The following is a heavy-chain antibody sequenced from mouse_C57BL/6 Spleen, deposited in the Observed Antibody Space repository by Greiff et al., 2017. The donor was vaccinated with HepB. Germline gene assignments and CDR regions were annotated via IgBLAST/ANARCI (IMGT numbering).Heavy chain of an antibody. J-gene: IGHJ3*01. V-gene: IGHV5-4*01. CDR2: ISDGGSYT. CDR1: GFTFSSYA. D-gene: IGHD1-1*01. Sequence: DVQLVESGGGLVKPGGSLKLSCAASGFTFSSYAMSWVRQTPEKRLEWVATISDGGSYTYYPDNVKGRFTISRDNAKNNLYLQMSHLKSEDTAMYYCARDPLITTGGAWFAYWGQGTLVTVSA. CDR3: ARDPLITTGGAWFAY.